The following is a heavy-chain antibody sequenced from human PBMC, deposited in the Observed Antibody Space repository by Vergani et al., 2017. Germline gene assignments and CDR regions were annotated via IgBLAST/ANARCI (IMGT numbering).Heavy chain of an antibody. V-gene: IGHV1-2*02. CDR1: GYTFTGYY. J-gene: IGHJ6*02. D-gene: IGHD3-10*01. CDR2: INPNSGGT. Sequence: QVQLVQSGAEVKKPGALVKVFCKASGYTFTGYYMHWVRQAPGKGLEWMGWINPNSGGTNYAQKFQGRVTMTRDTSISTAYMELSRLRSDDTAVYYCARANYYGSGSYSHYYGMDVWGQGTTVTVSS. CDR3: ARANYYGSGSYSHYYGMDV.